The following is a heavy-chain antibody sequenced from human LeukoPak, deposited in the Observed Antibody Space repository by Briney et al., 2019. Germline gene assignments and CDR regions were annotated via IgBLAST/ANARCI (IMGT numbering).Heavy chain of an antibody. J-gene: IGHJ4*02. D-gene: IGHD6-19*01. Sequence: SENLSLTCTVSGGSISSSSYYWGWIRQPPGKGLEWIGEIYHSGSTNYNPSLKSRVTISVDKSKNQFSLKLSSVTAADTAVYYCARGGLAVAGPHFDYWGQGTLVTVSS. CDR2: IYHSGST. V-gene: IGHV4-39*07. CDR1: GGSISSSSYY. CDR3: ARGGLAVAGPHFDY.